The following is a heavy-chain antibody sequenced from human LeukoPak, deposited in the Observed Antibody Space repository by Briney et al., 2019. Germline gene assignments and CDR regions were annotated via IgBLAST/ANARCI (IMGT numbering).Heavy chain of an antibody. CDR1: GFTFSSYS. CDR2: ISSSSSYI. CDR3: ARVAGVGVNDY. J-gene: IGHJ4*02. V-gene: IGHV3-21*01. Sequence: GGSLRLSCATSGFTFSSYSMNWVRQAPGKGLEWVSSISSSSSYIYYADSVKGRFTISRDNAKNSLYLQMNSLRAEDTAVYYCARVAGVGVNDYWGQGTLVTVSS. D-gene: IGHD2-8*01.